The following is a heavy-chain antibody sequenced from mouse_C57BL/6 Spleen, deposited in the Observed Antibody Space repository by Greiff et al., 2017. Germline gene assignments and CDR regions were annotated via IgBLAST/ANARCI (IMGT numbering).Heavy chain of an antibody. J-gene: IGHJ3*01. D-gene: IGHD4-1*01. CDR2: IHPNSGST. V-gene: IGHV1-64*01. Sequence: QVQLQQPGAELVKPGASVKLSCKASGYTFTSYWMHWVKQRPGQGLEWIGMIHPNSGSTNYNETFKSKATLTVDKSSSTAYMQLSSLTSEDSAVYYCARGLTGTGFAYWGQGTLVTVSA. CDR3: ARGLTGTGFAY. CDR1: GYTFTSYW.